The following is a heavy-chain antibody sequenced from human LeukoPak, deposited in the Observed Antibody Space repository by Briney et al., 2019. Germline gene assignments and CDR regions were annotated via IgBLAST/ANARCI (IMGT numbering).Heavy chain of an antibody. J-gene: IGHJ3*02. CDR1: GGSISSSSYY. CDR3: ARGRFKFVARNAFDI. CDR2: IYYSGST. D-gene: IGHD3-10*01. Sequence: SETLSLTCTVSGGSISSSSYYWGWIRQPPGKGLEWIGSIYYSGSTYYNPSLKSRITVSVDTSKKHFSLKLSSVTAADTAVYYCARGRFKFVARNAFDIWGQGTMVTVSS. V-gene: IGHV4-39*07.